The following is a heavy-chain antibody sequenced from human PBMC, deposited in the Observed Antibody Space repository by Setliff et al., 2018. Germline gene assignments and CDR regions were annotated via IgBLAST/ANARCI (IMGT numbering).Heavy chain of an antibody. CDR1: GGSISNYY. V-gene: IGHV4-59*01. CDR2: TYYNGRS. CDR3: AREGGGSGWTPDS. D-gene: IGHD6-19*01. Sequence: SETLSLTCTVSGGSISNYYWSWIRQSPGKGLEWIGFTYYNGRSDHNPSFQSRVTMSVDRSKNQFSLNLRAMTAADTAVYYCAREGGGSGWTPDSRGQGTLVTVSS. J-gene: IGHJ4*02.